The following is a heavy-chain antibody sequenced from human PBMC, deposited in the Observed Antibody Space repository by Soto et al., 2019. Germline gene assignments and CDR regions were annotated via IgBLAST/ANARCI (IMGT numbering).Heavy chain of an antibody. Sequence: PSETLSLTCTVSGDSISTFYWGWMRQSPGKELEWIGYVYYTGSTNYNPSLKSRVTISVDRSKNQFSLKLTSANAADPAVYYCARGRTVRNYADDSSDYFYFFDYWGQGTQVTVSS. CDR2: VYYTGST. V-gene: IGHV4-59*01. CDR3: ARGRTVRNYADDSSDYFYFFDY. CDR1: GDSISTFY. D-gene: IGHD3-22*01. J-gene: IGHJ4*02.